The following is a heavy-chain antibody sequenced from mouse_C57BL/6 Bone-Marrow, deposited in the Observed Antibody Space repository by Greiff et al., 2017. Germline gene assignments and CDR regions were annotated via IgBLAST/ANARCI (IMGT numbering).Heavy chain of an antibody. CDR3: ARESLDWYFDV. Sequence: QVQLQQPGAELVKPGASVKLSCKASGYTFTSYWMHWVKQRPGQGLEWIGMIHPNSGSTNYNEKFKSKATLTVDKSSSTAYMQLSSLTSEDSAVYYCARESLDWYFDVWGTGTTVTVSS. CDR2: IHPNSGST. V-gene: IGHV1-64*01. CDR1: GYTFTSYW. J-gene: IGHJ1*03.